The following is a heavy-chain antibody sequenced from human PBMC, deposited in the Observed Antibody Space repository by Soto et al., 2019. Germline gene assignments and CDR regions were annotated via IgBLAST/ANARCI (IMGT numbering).Heavy chain of an antibody. J-gene: IGHJ6*03. CDR3: ARGFWSGLGYYYMDV. Sequence: SVTVSCQASGGTFSSYTISWVRQAPGQGLEWMGRIIPIPGIANYAQKFQGRVTITADKSTSTAYMELSSLRSEDTAVYYCARGFWSGLGYYYMDVWGKGTTVTVSS. CDR1: GGTFSSYT. V-gene: IGHV1-69*02. CDR2: IIPIPGIA. D-gene: IGHD3-3*01.